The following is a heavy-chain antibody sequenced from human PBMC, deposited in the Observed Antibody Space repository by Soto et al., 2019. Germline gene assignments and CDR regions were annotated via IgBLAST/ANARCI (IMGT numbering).Heavy chain of an antibody. Sequence: QVQLVQSGAEVKKPGSSVKVSCKASGGTFSSYAISWVRQAPGQGLEWMGGIIPIFGTANYAQKFQGRVTSTADESTSTAYMELSSLRSEDTAVYYCARDRRPYSGSYLVANWGQGTLVTVSS. V-gene: IGHV1-69*12. CDR2: IIPIFGTA. CDR1: GGTFSSYA. CDR3: ARDRRPYSGSYLVAN. D-gene: IGHD1-26*01. J-gene: IGHJ4*02.